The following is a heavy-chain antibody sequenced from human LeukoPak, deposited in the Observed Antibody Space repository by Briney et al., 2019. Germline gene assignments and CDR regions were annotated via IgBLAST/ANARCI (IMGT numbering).Heavy chain of an antibody. CDR2: ISSSSSYI. J-gene: IGHJ4*02. D-gene: IGHD6-13*01. CDR1: GFTFSSYS. V-gene: IGHV3-21*04. Sequence: GGSLRLSCAASGFTFSSYSMNWVRQAPGRGLEWVSSISSSSSYIYYADSVKGRFTISRDNAKNSLYLQMNSLRAEDTAVYFCAHGEEAGTFAYWGQGTLVTVSS. CDR3: AHGEEAGTFAY.